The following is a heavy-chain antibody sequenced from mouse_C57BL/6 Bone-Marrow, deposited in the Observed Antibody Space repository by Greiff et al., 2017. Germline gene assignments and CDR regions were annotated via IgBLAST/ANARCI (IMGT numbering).Heavy chain of an antibody. CDR3: ASRDLRRYY. Sequence: VQLQQSGAELVRPGSSVKMSCKTSGYTFTSYGINWVKQRPGQGLEWIGYIYIGHCYTEYNEKFKGKATLTSATSSSTAYMQRSSLTYQDSAIYCCASRDLRRYYWGQGTTRTVSS. CDR2: IYIGHCYT. CDR1: GYTFTSYG. D-gene: IGHD1-1*01. J-gene: IGHJ2*01. V-gene: IGHV1-58*01.